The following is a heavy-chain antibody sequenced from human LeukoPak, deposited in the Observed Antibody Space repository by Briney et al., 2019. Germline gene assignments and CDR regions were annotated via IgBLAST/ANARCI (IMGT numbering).Heavy chain of an antibody. CDR2: IYSGGGT. CDR1: GFTVSTNY. Sequence: GGSLRLSCAASGFTVSTNYMSWVRQAPGKGLEWVSLIYSGGGTYYADSVKGRFTISRDNSRNTLSLQMNSLRVDDTAVYCCARGFRSVTTWGYFDYWGQGALVTVSS. V-gene: IGHV3-66*01. D-gene: IGHD4-17*01. CDR3: ARGFRSVTTWGYFDY. J-gene: IGHJ4*02.